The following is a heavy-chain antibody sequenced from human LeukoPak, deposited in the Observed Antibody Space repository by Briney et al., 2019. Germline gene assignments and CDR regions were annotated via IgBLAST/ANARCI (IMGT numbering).Heavy chain of an antibody. CDR2: ISAYNSNT. V-gene: IGHV1-18*01. CDR1: GGTFSSYA. Sequence: ASVKVSCKASGGTFSSYAISWVRQAPGQGLEWMGWISAYNSNTNYAQKLQGRVTMTTDTSTSTAYMELRSLRSDDTAVYYCARRAGAYSHPYDYWGQGTLVTVSS. J-gene: IGHJ4*02. CDR3: ARRAGAYSHPYDY. D-gene: IGHD4/OR15-4a*01.